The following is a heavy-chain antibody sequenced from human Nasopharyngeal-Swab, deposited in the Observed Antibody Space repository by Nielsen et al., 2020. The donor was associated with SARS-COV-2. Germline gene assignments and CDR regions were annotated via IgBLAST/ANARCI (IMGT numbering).Heavy chain of an antibody. CDR2: ISGSGGST. CDR3: AKSKIMITFGGARDYFDY. D-gene: IGHD3-16*01. CDR1: GFTFSSYA. J-gene: IGHJ4*02. Sequence: GESLKISCAASGFTFSSYAMSWVRQAPGKGLEWVSAISGSGGSTYHADSEKGRFTISRDNSKNTLYLQMNSLRAEDTAVYYCAKSKIMITFGGARDYFDYWCQGTLVTVSS. V-gene: IGHV3-23*01.